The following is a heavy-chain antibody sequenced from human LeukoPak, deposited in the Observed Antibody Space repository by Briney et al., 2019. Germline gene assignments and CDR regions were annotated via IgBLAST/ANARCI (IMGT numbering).Heavy chain of an antibody. D-gene: IGHD3-22*01. CDR1: GFTFDGYG. CDR2: INWNGGST. J-gene: IGHJ6*03. Sequence: GGSLRLSCAASGFTFDGYGMSWVRQAPGKGLEWVSGINWNGGSTGYADSVKGRFTISRDNAKNSLYLQMNSLRAEDTALYYCARVPVVVVIGKEVNYYYYMDVWGKGTTVTVSS. V-gene: IGHV3-20*04. CDR3: ARVPVVVVIGKEVNYYYYMDV.